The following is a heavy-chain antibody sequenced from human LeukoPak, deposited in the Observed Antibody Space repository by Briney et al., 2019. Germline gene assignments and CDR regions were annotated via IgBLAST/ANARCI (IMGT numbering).Heavy chain of an antibody. D-gene: IGHD3-10*01. CDR3: AKGTMVRGVIYRGPLDY. J-gene: IGHJ4*02. CDR2: ISWNSGSI. CDR1: GFTFDDYA. Sequence: PGGSLRLSCAASGFTFDDYAMHWVRQAPGKGLEWVSGISWNSGSIGYADSVKGRFTISRDNAKNSLYLQMNSLRAEDMALYYCAKGTMVRGVIYRGPLDYWGQGTLVTVSS. V-gene: IGHV3-9*03.